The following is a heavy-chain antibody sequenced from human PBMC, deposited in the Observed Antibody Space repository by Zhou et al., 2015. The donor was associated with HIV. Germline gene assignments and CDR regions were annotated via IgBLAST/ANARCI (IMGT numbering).Heavy chain of an antibody. V-gene: IGHV1-69*17. J-gene: IGHJ4*02. D-gene: IGHD6-6*01. CDR1: GGTFSGSD. CDR3: ARDPVATRSADPYYFDS. Sequence: QVQLVQSGTEVKKPGSSVKVSCKASGGTFSGSDISWVRQAPGQGLEWMGGIIPMFDIENHAQKFRGRLTITADKSTGAAYMELNSLRSEDAAVYYCARDPVATRSADPYYFDSWGQGTLVTVSS. CDR2: IIPMFDIE.